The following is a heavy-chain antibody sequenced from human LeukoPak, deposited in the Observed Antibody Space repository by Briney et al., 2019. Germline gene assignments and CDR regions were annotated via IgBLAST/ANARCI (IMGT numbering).Heavy chain of an antibody. J-gene: IGHJ4*02. Sequence: PGGSLRLSCVASGFTFSTYWMSWVRQAPGKGLEWVANIKQDGSEKYYVDSVKGRFTISRDNAKNSLYLQTNSLRAEDTAVYYCATAGVGYWGQGSLVTVSS. CDR1: GFTFSTYW. CDR3: ATAGVGY. V-gene: IGHV3-7*05. D-gene: IGHD1-26*01. CDR2: IKQDGSEK.